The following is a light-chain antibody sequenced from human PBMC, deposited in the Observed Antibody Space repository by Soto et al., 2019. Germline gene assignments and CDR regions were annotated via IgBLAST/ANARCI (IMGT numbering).Light chain of an antibody. CDR2: DVS. J-gene: IGKJ4*01. V-gene: IGKV3-11*01. CDR1: QSVSRY. Sequence: EIVLTQSPATLSLSPGERATLACRASQSVSRYLAWYKQTPGQDPRLLIFDVSNRATGIPARFSGSGSGTDCTLTISSLEPEDFAVYYCHQRSSWPQLTFGGGTKVEIK. CDR3: HQRSSWPQLT.